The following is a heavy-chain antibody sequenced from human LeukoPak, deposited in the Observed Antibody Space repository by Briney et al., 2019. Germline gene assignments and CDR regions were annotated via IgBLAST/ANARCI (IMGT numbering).Heavy chain of an antibody. CDR2: IRYDGSNK. Sequence: GGSPRLSCAASGFTFSSYGMHWVRQAPGKGLEWVAFIRYDGSNKYYADSVKGRFTISRDNSKNTLYLQMNSLRAEDTAVYYCARGEIIAAAGQDNWFDPWGQGTLVTVSS. CDR3: ARGEIIAAAGQDNWFDP. J-gene: IGHJ5*02. V-gene: IGHV3-30*02. CDR1: GFTFSSYG. D-gene: IGHD6-13*01.